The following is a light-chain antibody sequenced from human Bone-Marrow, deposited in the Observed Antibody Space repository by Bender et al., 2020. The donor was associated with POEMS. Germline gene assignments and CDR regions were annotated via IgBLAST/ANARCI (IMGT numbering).Light chain of an antibody. CDR2: DGI. CDR1: NIGSES. CDR3: QVWDSSTVA. Sequence: SYVLTQSPSVSVAPGQTARITCGGNNIGSESVHWYQQRPGQAPVLVVYDGIDRPSGIPERFSGSNSGNTATLTISRVEAGDEADYHCQVWDSSTVAFGGGTKLTVL. V-gene: IGLV3-21*02. J-gene: IGLJ2*01.